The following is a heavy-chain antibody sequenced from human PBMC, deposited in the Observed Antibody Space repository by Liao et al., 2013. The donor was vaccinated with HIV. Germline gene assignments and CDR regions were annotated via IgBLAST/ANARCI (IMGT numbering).Heavy chain of an antibody. D-gene: IGHD3-10*01. CDR1: GGSISSSSYY. Sequence: QLQLQESGPGLVKPSETLSLTCTVSGGSISSSSYYWGWIRQPPGKGLEWIGSIYYSGSTYYNPSLKSRVTISVDTSKNQFSLKLSSVTAADTAVYYCARGSAGRGVIIKPFDYWGQGTLVTVSS. CDR3: ARGSAGRGVIIKPFDY. CDR2: IYYSGST. V-gene: IGHV4-39*07. J-gene: IGHJ4*02.